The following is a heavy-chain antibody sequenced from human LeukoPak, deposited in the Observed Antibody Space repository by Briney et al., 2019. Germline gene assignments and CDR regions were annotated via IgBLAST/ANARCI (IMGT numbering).Heavy chain of an antibody. Sequence: TSETLSLTCTVSGESISGFYWNWIRQPPGKGLEWIGEINHSGSTNYNPSLKSRVTISVDTSKNQFSLKLSSVTAADTAVYYCARHGMKKGKHLVLGALAYWGQGTLVTVAS. CDR3: ARHGMKKGKHLVLGALAY. V-gene: IGHV4-34*01. CDR1: GESISGFY. CDR2: INHSGST. D-gene: IGHD2-8*01. J-gene: IGHJ4*02.